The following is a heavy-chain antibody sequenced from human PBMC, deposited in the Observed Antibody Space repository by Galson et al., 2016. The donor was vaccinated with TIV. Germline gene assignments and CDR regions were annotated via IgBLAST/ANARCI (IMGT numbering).Heavy chain of an antibody. D-gene: IGHD3-16*01. CDR3: ARGGRYYHVFTQPVGNYFDH. CDR1: GFIFSSYE. CDR2: ISSSGSTI. Sequence: SLRLSCAASGFIFSSYEMNWVRRAPGKGLEWVSYISSSGSTIYYADSVKGRFTVSRDDAKASVSLQMRSLRAEDTALYYCARGGRYYHVFTQPVGNYFDHWGHGTLVSVSS. V-gene: IGHV3-48*03. J-gene: IGHJ4*01.